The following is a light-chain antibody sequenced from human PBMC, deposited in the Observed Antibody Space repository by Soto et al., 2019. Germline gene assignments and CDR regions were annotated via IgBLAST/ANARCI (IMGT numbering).Light chain of an antibody. Sequence: EIVLTQSLGTLSLSPRARATLSCRASQSVSTSSLAWYQQKGGQAPRLLIHGASSRATGIPDRFSGSGSGTDFTLTISSLEPEDFAVYYCQQRSNWPITFGQGTRLEIK. CDR3: QQRSNWPIT. J-gene: IGKJ5*01. CDR1: QSVSTSS. CDR2: GAS. V-gene: IGKV3D-20*02.